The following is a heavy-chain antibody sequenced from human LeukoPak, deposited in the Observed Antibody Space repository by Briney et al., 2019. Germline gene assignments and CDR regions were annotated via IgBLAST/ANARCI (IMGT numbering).Heavy chain of an antibody. D-gene: IGHD6-6*01. Sequence: GVSVKVSCKASGYTFTSYAMHWVRQAPGQRLEWMGWINAGNGNTKYSQKFQGRVTITRDTSASTAYMELSSLRSEDTAVYYCAREEVKQLVLDYYYYGMDVWGQGTTVTVSS. V-gene: IGHV1-3*01. CDR2: INAGNGNT. CDR3: AREEVKQLVLDYYYYGMDV. CDR1: GYTFTSYA. J-gene: IGHJ6*02.